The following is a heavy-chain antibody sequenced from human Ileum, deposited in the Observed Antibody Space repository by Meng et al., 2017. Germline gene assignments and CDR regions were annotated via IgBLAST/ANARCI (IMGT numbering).Heavy chain of an antibody. J-gene: IGHJ2*01. V-gene: IGHV3-23*01. Sequence: GGSLRLSCTASGFTFNNYAMAWVRQAPGKGLEWVSAIRGDSSTVYADSVKGRFTISRDNSKNTLHLQMNSLRADDTAVYYCAKDRSYWYFDFWGLGTLVTVSS. CDR1: GFTFNNYA. D-gene: IGHD3-16*01. CDR3: AKDRSYWYFDF. CDR2: IRGDSST.